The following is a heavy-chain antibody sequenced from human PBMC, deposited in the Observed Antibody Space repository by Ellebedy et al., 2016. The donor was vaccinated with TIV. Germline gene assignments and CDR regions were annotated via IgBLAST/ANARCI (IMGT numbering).Heavy chain of an antibody. CDR2: IIPIFGTA. J-gene: IGHJ6*02. V-gene: IGHV1-69*13. CDR1: GGTFSSYA. CDR3: AAVTTAFFGVSTLDV. Sequence: SVKVSXXASGGTFSSYAISWVRQAPGQGLEWMGGIIPIFGTANYAQKFQGRVTITADESTSTAYMELSSLRSEDTAVYYCAAVTTAFFGVSTLDVWGQGTTVTVSS. D-gene: IGHD4-17*01.